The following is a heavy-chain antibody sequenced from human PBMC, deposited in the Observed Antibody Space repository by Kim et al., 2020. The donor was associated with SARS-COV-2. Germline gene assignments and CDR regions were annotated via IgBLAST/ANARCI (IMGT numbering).Heavy chain of an antibody. V-gene: IGHV3-23*01. J-gene: IGHJ5*01. D-gene: IGHD2-2*01. CDR3: AKRSTRLNWFDS. Sequence: ADAVKGRFTISRDNSKNTLYLQTNSLRAEDTAVYYCAKRSTRLNWFDSWGQGTLVTVSS.